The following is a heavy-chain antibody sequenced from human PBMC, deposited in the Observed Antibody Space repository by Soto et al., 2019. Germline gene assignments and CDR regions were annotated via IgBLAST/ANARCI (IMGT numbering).Heavy chain of an antibody. CDR2: INPNSGGT. CDR3: ATSRDATSGGLDY. J-gene: IGHJ4*02. Sequence: ASVKVSCKASGYTFTGYYMHWVRQAPGQGLEWMGWINPNSGGTKFAQKFQGWVTMTRDTSISTAYIGLSRLRSDDTAVYYCATSRDATSGGLDYWGQGALVTVSS. V-gene: IGHV1-2*04. CDR1: GYTFTGYY. D-gene: IGHD2-15*01.